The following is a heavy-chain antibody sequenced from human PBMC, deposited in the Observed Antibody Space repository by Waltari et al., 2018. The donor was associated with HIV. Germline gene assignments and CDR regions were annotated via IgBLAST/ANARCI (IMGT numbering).Heavy chain of an antibody. J-gene: IGHJ6*02. Sequence: QVQLQQWGTGLLKPSETLSLTCAGYGPFLSGSYWTWIRQPPGKGLEWIGEINHSGDSNHNPSLKSRVSISVDTSKKQFSLKLSSVTAADTAVYYCARGLGGDYVGYFYYGMDVWGQGTTVTVSS. D-gene: IGHD4-17*01. V-gene: IGHV4-34*01. CDR2: INHSGDS. CDR1: GPFLSGSY. CDR3: ARGLGGDYVGYFYYGMDV.